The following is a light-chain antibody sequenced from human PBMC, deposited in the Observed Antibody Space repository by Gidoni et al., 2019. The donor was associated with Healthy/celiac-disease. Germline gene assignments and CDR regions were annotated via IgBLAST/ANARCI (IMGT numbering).Light chain of an antibody. J-gene: IGKJ2*01. CDR3: QQSYSTQYT. Sequence: DIQMTQSPSSLSASVGDRVTITCRASQSISSYLNWYQQKPGKAPKLLIYAASSLQSGVPSRFSGSGSGTDFTLTISSLQPTDFATYYCQQSYSTQYTFXQXTKLEIK. CDR2: AAS. CDR1: QSISSY. V-gene: IGKV1-39*01.